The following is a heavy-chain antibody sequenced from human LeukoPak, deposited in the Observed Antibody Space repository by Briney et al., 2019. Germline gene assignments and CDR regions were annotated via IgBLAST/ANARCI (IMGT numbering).Heavy chain of an antibody. V-gene: IGHV1-69*04. J-gene: IGHJ3*02. CDR1: GGTFSSYA. CDR2: MIPILGIA. D-gene: IGHD3-22*01. CDR3: ARDYDSSGYHNQGAFDI. Sequence: SVKVSCKASGGTFSSYAISWVRQAPGQGLEWMGRMIPILGIANYAQKFQGRVTITADKSTSTAYMELSSLRSEDTAVYYCARDYDSSGYHNQGAFDIWGQGTMVTVSS.